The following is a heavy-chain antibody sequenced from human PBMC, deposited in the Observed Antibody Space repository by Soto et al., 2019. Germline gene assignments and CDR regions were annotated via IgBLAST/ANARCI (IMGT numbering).Heavy chain of an antibody. CDR1: GFTFSSSA. D-gene: IGHD3-10*01. CDR2: ISGSGGST. Sequence: GGSMRLSCAASGFTFSSSAMSLVRQAPGKGLEWVSAISGSGGSTYYADSVKGRFTISRDNSKNTLYLQMNSLRAEDTAVYYCAKDFLSGSYFFWLDPWGQGTLVTVSS. V-gene: IGHV3-23*01. CDR3: AKDFLSGSYFFWLDP. J-gene: IGHJ5*02.